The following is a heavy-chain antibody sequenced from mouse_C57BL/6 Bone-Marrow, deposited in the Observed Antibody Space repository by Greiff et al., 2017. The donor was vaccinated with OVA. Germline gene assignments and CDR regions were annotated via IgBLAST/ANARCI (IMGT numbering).Heavy chain of an antibody. CDR2: ISSGSSTI. V-gene: IGHV5-17*01. CDR3: ARLDYYGSSYFDY. J-gene: IGHJ2*01. CDR1: GFTFSDYG. D-gene: IGHD1-1*01. Sequence: VQLKESGGGLVKPGGSLKLSCAASGFTFSDYGMHWVRQAPEKGLEWVAYISSGSSTIYYADTVKGRFTISRDNAKNTLFLQMTSLRSEDTAMYYCARLDYYGSSYFDYWGQGTTLTVSS.